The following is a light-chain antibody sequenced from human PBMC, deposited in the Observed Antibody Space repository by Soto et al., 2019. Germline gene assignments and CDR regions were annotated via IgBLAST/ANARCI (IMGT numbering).Light chain of an antibody. Sequence: IQVTQSPSFLSASVGDRVTITCRTSQGVTNSFAWYQQKSGKAPRLLIYYISSLKSGVPSRFSGSGSGTEFTLTISSLQPDDFATYYCQHYNSYSEAFGQGTKVDIK. CDR3: QHYNSYSEA. V-gene: IGKV1-9*01. CDR1: QGVTNS. J-gene: IGKJ1*01. CDR2: YIS.